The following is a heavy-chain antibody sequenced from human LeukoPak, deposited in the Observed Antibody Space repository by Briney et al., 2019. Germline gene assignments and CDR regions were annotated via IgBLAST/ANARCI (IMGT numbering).Heavy chain of an antibody. CDR1: GYSFTSYW. J-gene: IGHJ5*02. CDR3: ARLGYYGSGSSGWFDP. CDR2: IYPGDSDT. D-gene: IGHD3-10*01. Sequence: VESLQISCKGSGYSFTSYWIGWVRQMPGKGLEWMGIIYPGDSDTRYSPSFQGQVTISADKSISTAYLQWSSLKASDTAMYYCARLGYYGSGSSGWFDPWGQGTLVTVSS. V-gene: IGHV5-51*01.